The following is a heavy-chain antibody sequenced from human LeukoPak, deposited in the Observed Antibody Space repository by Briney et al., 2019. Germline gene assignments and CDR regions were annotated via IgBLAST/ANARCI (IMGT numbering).Heavy chain of an antibody. J-gene: IGHJ3*02. D-gene: IGHD3-10*01. Sequence: SETLSLTCTVSGVSISSYYWSWIRQPPGKGLEWIGYIYYSGSTNYNPSLKSRVTISVDTSKNQFSLKLSSVTAADTAVYYCARSFTHYYGSGSYPDAFYIWGQGTMVTVSS. V-gene: IGHV4-59*01. CDR2: IYYSGST. CDR1: GVSISSYY. CDR3: ARSFTHYYGSGSYPDAFYI.